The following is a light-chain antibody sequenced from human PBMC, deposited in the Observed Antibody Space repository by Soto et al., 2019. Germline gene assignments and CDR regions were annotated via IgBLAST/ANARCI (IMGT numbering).Light chain of an antibody. Sequence: EIVLTQSPGTLSLSPGERATLSCRASQSVSDSYLAWYQQKPGQAPRLLIYGASSRSTGIPDRFSGSGSGTDFTLTISRLESVDSGVYYSQRYGSAPLTFGGGTNVESK. CDR3: QRYGSAPLT. CDR1: QSVSDSY. J-gene: IGKJ4*01. V-gene: IGKV3-20*01. CDR2: GAS.